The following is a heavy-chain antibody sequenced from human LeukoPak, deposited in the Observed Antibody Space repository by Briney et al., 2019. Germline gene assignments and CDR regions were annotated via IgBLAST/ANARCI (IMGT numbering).Heavy chain of an antibody. CDR1: GFSFSNYG. D-gene: IGHD3-22*01. CDR2: ISSGGSGT. CDR3: AKGSSGYFVDL. Sequence: GGSLRLSCEASGFSFSNYGMGWVRQAPRKGLEWVSSISSGGSGTYYANSVKGRFTISRDNSQRTLFLQMNSLRAEDTALYYCAKGSSGYFVDLWGQGTLVTVSS. V-gene: IGHV3-23*01. J-gene: IGHJ5*02.